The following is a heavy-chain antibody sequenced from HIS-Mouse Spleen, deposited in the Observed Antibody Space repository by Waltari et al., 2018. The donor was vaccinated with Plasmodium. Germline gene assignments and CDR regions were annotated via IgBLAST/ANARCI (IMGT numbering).Heavy chain of an antibody. D-gene: IGHD3-16*01. J-gene: IGHJ4*02. CDR1: GFPFSSYG. V-gene: IGHV3-30*18. Sequence: QVQLVESGGGVVQPGRSLRLSCAASGFPFSSYGMHWVRQAPGKGLEWVAVISYDGSNKYDADSVKGRFTISRDNSKNTLYLQMNSLRAEDTAVYYCAKAQGVINFDYWGQGTLVTVSS. CDR2: ISYDGSNK. CDR3: AKAQGVINFDY.